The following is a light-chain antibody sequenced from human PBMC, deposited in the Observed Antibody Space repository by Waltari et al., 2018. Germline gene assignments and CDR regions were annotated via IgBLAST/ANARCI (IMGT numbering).Light chain of an antibody. CDR3: HQYGPSLWT. CDR1: QSIHSAY. CDR2: GTS. Sequence: EIVLTQSPGTLSLTPGDRVTVSCRASQSIHSAYLAWYQHTPGQAPRLLIFGTSTRAAGSPGRLSGSGSGTDFTLTISRLEPEDFAVYFCHQYGPSLWTFGQGTKVEI. J-gene: IGKJ1*01. V-gene: IGKV3-20*01.